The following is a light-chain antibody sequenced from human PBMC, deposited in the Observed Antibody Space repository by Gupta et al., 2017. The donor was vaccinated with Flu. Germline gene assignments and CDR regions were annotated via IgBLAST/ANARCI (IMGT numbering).Light chain of an antibody. CDR2: DTS. J-gene: IGLJ3*02. Sequence: VLTQDPSLPVSPGGTVTLTCGSSTGAVTSGHYPYWFQQKPGQAPRTLISDTSNKYSWTPARFSGSLLGGKAALTLSGAQPEDEADYYCLLSYTGARVFGGGTKLTVL. V-gene: IGLV7-46*01. CDR3: LLSYTGARV. CDR1: TGAVTSGHY.